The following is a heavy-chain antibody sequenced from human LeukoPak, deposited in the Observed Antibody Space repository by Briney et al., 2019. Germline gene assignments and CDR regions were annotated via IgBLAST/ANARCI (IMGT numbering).Heavy chain of an antibody. CDR3: ASNYYDSSGYYHDAFDI. D-gene: IGHD3-22*01. Sequence: ASVKVSCKASGYTFTGYYMHWVRQAPGQGLEWMGWINPNSGGTSYAQKFQGRVTMTRDTSVTTAYMELSRLRSDDTAVYYCASNYYDSSGYYHDAFDIWGQGTMVTVSS. V-gene: IGHV1-2*02. CDR2: INPNSGGT. J-gene: IGHJ3*02. CDR1: GYTFTGYY.